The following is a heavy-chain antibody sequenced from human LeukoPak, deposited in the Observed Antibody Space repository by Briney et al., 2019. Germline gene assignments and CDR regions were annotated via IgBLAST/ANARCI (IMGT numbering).Heavy chain of an antibody. CDR1: GGSISSSSYY. D-gene: IGHD1-20*01. J-gene: IGHJ4*02. Sequence: KPSETLSLTCTVSGGSISSSSYYWGWIRQPPGKGLEWIGSIYYSGSTYYNPSLKSRVTISVDTSKNQFSLKLSSVTAADTAVYYCARLNWSFDYWGQGTLVTVSS. CDR2: IYYSGST. CDR3: ARLNWSFDY. V-gene: IGHV4-39*01.